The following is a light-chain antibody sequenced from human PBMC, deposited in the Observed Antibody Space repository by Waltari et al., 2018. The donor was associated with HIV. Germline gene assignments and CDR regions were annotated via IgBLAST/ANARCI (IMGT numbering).Light chain of an antibody. CDR1: ALPKKY. Sequence: SYELTQPPSVSVSPGQTARITCSGDALPKKYAYWYQQKSCQAPVLVVYEDSKPPSGIPERFSGSTSGTVATLTISGAQVEDEADFYCYSTDSSDKHGVFGGGTKLTVL. CDR3: YSTDSSDKHGV. V-gene: IGLV3-10*01. J-gene: IGLJ2*01. CDR2: EDS.